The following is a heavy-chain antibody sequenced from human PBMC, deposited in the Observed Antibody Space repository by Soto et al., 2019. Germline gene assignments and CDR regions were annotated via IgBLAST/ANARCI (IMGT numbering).Heavy chain of an antibody. D-gene: IGHD3-10*01. J-gene: IGHJ4*02. CDR3: ARVTRSEGGYFDQ. CDR2: IYYSGST. Sequence: QVQLQESGPRLVKPSQTLSLTCTVSGGSISSSSYYWSWIRQHPGKGLEWIGYIYYSGSTNYNPSLKSRVTISVDRSKNQFSVNLSSVTAADTAMYYCARVTRSEGGYFDQWGQGTQVTVSS. CDR1: GGSISSSSYY. V-gene: IGHV4-31*03.